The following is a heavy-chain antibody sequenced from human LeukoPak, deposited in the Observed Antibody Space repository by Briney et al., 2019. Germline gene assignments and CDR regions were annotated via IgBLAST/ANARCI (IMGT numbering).Heavy chain of an antibody. V-gene: IGHV3-23*01. J-gene: IGHJ4*02. Sequence: GGSLRLSCAASGFTFSTYAMSWVRQAPGKGLEWVSAISGTGGDTFYADSVKGRFTISRDNSNNTLYLQINSLRAEDTAVYYCGKGVFRSAKYSFDSWGQGTLVTVS. D-gene: IGHD2/OR15-2a*01. CDR1: GFTFSTYA. CDR2: ISGTGGDT. CDR3: GKGVFRSAKYSFDS.